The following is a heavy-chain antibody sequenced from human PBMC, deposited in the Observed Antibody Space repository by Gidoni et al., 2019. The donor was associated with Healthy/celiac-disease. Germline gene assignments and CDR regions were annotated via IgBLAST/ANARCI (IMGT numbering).Heavy chain of an antibody. Sequence: HVQLQESGPGLVKPSQTLSLTCTVSGGSIRSGDYSWSCFRQPPGRGLAWIGYIYYSGSTYYAPSPKSRFTISVDTSKNQFSLKLSSVTAADTAVYYCASCYYYGSGTDADYWYFDLWGRGTLVTVSS. CDR2: IYYSGST. V-gene: IGHV4-30-4*01. CDR3: ASCYYYGSGTDADYWYFDL. CDR1: GGSIRSGDYS. J-gene: IGHJ2*01. D-gene: IGHD3-10*01.